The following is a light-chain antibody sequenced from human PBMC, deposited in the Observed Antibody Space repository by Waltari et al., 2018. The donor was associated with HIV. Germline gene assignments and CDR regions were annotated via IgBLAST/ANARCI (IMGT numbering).Light chain of an antibody. CDR1: QGIWND. CDR2: TAS. Sequence: DIQMTQSQSSLSASVGNRATLTCRARQGIWNDLDWKQQKAGKAPNLLIYTASSFESGVPSRSSGSGSWTDFTLTISSLQPEDFATYYCQQSYNTRPYTFGQGTKLEIK. V-gene: IGKV1-39*01. J-gene: IGKJ2*01. CDR3: QQSYNTRPYT.